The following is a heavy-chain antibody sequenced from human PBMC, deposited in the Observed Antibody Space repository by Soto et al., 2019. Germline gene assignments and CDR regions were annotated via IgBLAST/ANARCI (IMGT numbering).Heavy chain of an antibody. CDR2: IFSDNER. Sequence: QVTLKESGPALVKPTETLTLTCTVSGFSLTTGKMGVSWIRQPPGKALEWLAHIFSDNERSYSTSLQGRLTISKDTSGSQVVLGMTNVDPVDTATYYCARMNVDSYQFYYAMDVWGQGTTVTVSS. D-gene: IGHD4-17*01. CDR1: GFSLTTGKMG. J-gene: IGHJ6*02. CDR3: ARMNVDSYQFYYAMDV. V-gene: IGHV2-26*01.